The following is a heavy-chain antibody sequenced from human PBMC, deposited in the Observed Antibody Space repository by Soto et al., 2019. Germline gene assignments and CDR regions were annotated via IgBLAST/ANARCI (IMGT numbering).Heavy chain of an antibody. CDR1: GFTFSSYW. Sequence: PGGSLRLSCAASGFTFSSYWMSWVRQAPGKGLEWVANIKQDGSEKYYVDSVKGRFTISRDNAKNSLYLQMNSLRAEDTAVYYCARAQRSDYYYSSGYYYYYYGMDVWGQGTTVTVSS. CDR2: IKQDGSEK. CDR3: ARAQRSDYYYSSGYYYYYYGMDV. J-gene: IGHJ6*02. D-gene: IGHD3-22*01. V-gene: IGHV3-7*05.